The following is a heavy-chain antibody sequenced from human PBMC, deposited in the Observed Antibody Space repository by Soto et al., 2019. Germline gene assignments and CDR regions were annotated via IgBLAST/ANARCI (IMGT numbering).Heavy chain of an antibody. CDR2: ISAYNGNT. V-gene: IGHV1-18*01. CDR1: GYTFTSYG. D-gene: IGHD3-22*01. J-gene: IGHJ4*02. Sequence: ASVKVSCKASGYTFTSYGISWVRQAPGQGLEWMGWISAYNGNTNYAQKLQGRVTMTTDTSTSTDYMELRSLRSDDTAAYYCARGMDSSGYFAYWGQGTRVTVSS. CDR3: ARGMDSSGYFAY.